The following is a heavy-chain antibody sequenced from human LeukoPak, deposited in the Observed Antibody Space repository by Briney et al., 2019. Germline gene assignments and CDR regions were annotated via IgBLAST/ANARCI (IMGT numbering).Heavy chain of an antibody. CDR1: GGSIGSSSYY. CDR3: ARDNFPGFGEFYYYMDV. CDR2: IYYSGST. Sequence: SETLSLTCTVSGGSIGSSSYYWGWIRQPPGKGLEWIGSIYYSGSTYYNPSLKSRVTISVDTSKNQFSLKLSSVTAADTAVYYCARDNFPGFGEFYYYMDVWGKGTTVTVSS. V-gene: IGHV4-39*07. D-gene: IGHD3-10*01. J-gene: IGHJ6*03.